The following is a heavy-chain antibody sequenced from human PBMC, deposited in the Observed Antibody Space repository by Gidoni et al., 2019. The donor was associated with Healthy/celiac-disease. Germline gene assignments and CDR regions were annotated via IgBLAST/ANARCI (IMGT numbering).Heavy chain of an antibody. CDR2: IYYSGST. CDR1: GGSISSGDYS. D-gene: IGHD2-15*01. CDR3: ARASPYCSGGSCYSNWFDP. V-gene: IGHV4-30-4*01. Sequence: QVQLQESGPGLVKPSQTLSLTCTVSGGSISSGDYSWSWIRQPPGTGLEWIGYIYYSGSTYYNPSLKSRVTISVDTSKNQFSLKLSSVTAADTAVYYCARASPYCSGGSCYSNWFDPWGQGTLVTVSS. J-gene: IGHJ5*02.